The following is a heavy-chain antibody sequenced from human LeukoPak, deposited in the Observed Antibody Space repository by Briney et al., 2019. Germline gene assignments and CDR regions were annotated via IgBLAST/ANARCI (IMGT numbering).Heavy chain of an antibody. J-gene: IGHJ6*03. CDR1: GFTFSSYA. V-gene: IGHV3-23*01. D-gene: IGHD2-2*01. CDR2: ISGSGGST. CDR3: AKARIGYCSSTSCSIYYYYYMDV. Sequence: GGSLRLSCAASGFTFSSYAMSWVRQAPGKGLEWVSAISGSGGSTYYADSVKGRFTISRDNSKNTLYLQMNSLRAEDTAVYYCAKARIGYCSSTSCSIYYYYYMDVWGKGTTVTVSS.